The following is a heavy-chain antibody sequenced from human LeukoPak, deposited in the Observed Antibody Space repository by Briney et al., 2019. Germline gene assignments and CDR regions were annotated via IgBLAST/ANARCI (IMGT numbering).Heavy chain of an antibody. J-gene: IGHJ3*02. CDR2: ISSSSSTI. V-gene: IGHV3-48*01. CDR1: GFTFSSYS. Sequence: GGSLRLSCAASGFTFSSYSMNWVRQAPGKGLEWVSYISSSSSTIYYADSVKGRFTISRDNAKNSLYPQMNSLRAEDTAVYYCARGPKYNWNYVPYAFDIWGQGTMVTVSS. D-gene: IGHD1-7*01. CDR3: ARGPKYNWNYVPYAFDI.